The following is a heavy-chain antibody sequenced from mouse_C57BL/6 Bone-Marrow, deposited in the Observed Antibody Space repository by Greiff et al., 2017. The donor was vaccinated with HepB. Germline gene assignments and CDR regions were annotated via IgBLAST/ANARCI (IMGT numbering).Heavy chain of an antibody. J-gene: IGHJ2*01. V-gene: IGHV14-4*01. Sequence: VQLQQSGAELVRPGASVKLSCTASGFNIKDDYMHWVKQRPEQGLEWIGWIDPENGDTEYASKFQGKATITADTSSNTAYLQLSSLTSEDTAVYYCTSRVYGSSYVNYWGQGTTLTVSS. D-gene: IGHD1-1*01. CDR3: TSRVYGSSYVNY. CDR1: GFNIKDDY. CDR2: IDPENGDT.